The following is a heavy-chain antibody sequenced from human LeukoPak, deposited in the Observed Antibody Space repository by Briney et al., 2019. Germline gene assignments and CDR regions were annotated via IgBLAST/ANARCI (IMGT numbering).Heavy chain of an antibody. J-gene: IGHJ4*02. CDR1: GNTFARHN. CDR2: INPDRGGT. CDR3: AISIQAAAIPAFDY. V-gene: IGHV1-2*02. Sequence: ASVKVSCKAPGNTFARHNIHWMRLAPGQGLELMGWINPDRGGTDYARQFQGRVTMTSDTSIRAAYMELSSLVSEDSAVYFCAISIQAAAIPAFDYWGQGTLVTVSS. D-gene: IGHD6-25*01.